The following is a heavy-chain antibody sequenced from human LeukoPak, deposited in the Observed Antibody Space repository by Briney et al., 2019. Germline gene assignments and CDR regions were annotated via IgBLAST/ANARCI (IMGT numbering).Heavy chain of an antibody. Sequence: SETLSLTCTVSGGSISSSSYYWGWIRQPPGKGLEWIGSIYYSGSTYYNPSLKSRVTISVDTSKNQFSLKLSSVTAADTAEYYCARQRIVVVPAAYDYWGQGTLVTVSS. CDR1: GGSISSSSYY. J-gene: IGHJ4*02. D-gene: IGHD2-2*01. V-gene: IGHV4-39*01. CDR2: IYYSGST. CDR3: ARQRIVVVPAAYDY.